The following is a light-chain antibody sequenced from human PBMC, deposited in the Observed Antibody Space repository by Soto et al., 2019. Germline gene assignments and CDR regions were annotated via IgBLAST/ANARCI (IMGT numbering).Light chain of an antibody. CDR1: QSVSSSY. CDR2: GAS. Sequence: ESVLTQSPGTLSLSPGEKATLSCRASQSVSSSYLAWYQQKPGQAPRLLIYGASSRATGIPDRFSGSGSGTDFTLTVSRLELEDFAVYYCQPFGSSSWTFGQGTKVAIK. V-gene: IGKV3-20*01. J-gene: IGKJ1*01. CDR3: QPFGSSSWT.